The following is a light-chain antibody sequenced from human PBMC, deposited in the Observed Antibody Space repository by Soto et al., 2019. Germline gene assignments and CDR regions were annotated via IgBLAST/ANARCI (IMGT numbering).Light chain of an antibody. CDR2: DAS. J-gene: IGKJ4*01. Sequence: EIVLKQSPDTLSVSPGERATLSCRASQSISRTLAWYQQKSGQPTRLLIYDASTRATGFPARFSGSGSGTEFTLSFSSLEPEDFAVYYCQQRSNWGLTLGGGTKV. CDR3: QQRSNWGLT. CDR1: QSISRT. V-gene: IGKV3-11*01.